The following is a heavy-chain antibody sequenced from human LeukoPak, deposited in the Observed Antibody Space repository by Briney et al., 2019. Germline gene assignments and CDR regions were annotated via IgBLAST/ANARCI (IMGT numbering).Heavy chain of an antibody. CDR2: ISYDGSNK. CDR1: GFTFSSYA. CDR3: ARGNRRPIFGVVIPTRPNWFDP. D-gene: IGHD3-3*01. Sequence: GGSLRLSCAASGFTFSSYAMHWVRQAPGKGLEWVAVISYDGSNKYYADSVKGRFTISRDNSKNTLYLQMYSLRAEDTAVYYCARGNRRPIFGVVIPTRPNWFDPWGQGTLVTVSS. V-gene: IGHV3-30-3*01. J-gene: IGHJ5*02.